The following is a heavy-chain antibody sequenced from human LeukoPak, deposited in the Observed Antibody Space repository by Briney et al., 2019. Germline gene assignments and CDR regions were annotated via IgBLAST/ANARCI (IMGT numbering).Heavy chain of an antibody. V-gene: IGHV4-34*01. CDR3: ASLMGATGY. J-gene: IGHJ4*02. CDR1: GGSFSGYY. Sequence: PSETLSLTCAVYGGSFSGYYWSWIRQPPGKGLEWIGEINHSGSTNYNPSLKSRVTISVDTSKNQFSLKLSSVTAADTAVYYCASLMGATGYWGQGTLVTVSS. D-gene: IGHD1-26*01. CDR2: INHSGST.